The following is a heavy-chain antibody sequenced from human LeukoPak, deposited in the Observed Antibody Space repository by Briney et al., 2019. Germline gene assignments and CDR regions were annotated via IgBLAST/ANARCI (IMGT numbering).Heavy chain of an antibody. CDR2: IGTAADP. V-gene: IGHV3-13*05. CDR1: GLSFSNHD. Sequence: PGGSLRLSCAASGLSFSNHDMHWVRQATRKGLEWVSGIGTAADPLYPDSVKGRFTISRDNAKNSLYLQMNSLRAGDTAVYYCARGLMVREINLQLYYYYGMDVWGKGTTVTVSS. D-gene: IGHD3-10*01. J-gene: IGHJ6*04. CDR3: ARGLMVREINLQLYYYYGMDV.